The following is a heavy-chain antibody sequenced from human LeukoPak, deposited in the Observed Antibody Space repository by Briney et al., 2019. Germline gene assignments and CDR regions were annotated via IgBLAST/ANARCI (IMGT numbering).Heavy chain of an antibody. CDR3: ARLRGYSGYDYPNYFDY. D-gene: IGHD5-12*01. CDR1: GYTFTTYG. CDR2: ISAYNGNT. J-gene: IGHJ4*02. Sequence: ASVKVSCKASGYTFTTYGISWVRQAPGQGLEWMGWISAYNGNTNYAQKLQGRGTMTTNTSTSTAYMELRSLRSDDTAVYFCARLRGYSGYDYPNYFDYWGQGTLVTVSS. V-gene: IGHV1-18*04.